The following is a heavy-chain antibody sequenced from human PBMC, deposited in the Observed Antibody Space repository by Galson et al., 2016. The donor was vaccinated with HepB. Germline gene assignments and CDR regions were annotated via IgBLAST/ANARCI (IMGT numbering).Heavy chain of an antibody. CDR3: ARLSLVGATDFDY. Sequence: SVKVSCKASGYTFTSYPMSWVRQAPGQGLEWLGWISTFTGNPTYAQGFIGRFVFSFDPSVSTAYLQISSLKPEDTAVYYCARLSLVGATDFDYWGQGTLVTVSS. V-gene: IGHV7-4-1*02. D-gene: IGHD1-26*01. CDR1: GYTFTSYP. J-gene: IGHJ4*02. CDR2: ISTFTGNP.